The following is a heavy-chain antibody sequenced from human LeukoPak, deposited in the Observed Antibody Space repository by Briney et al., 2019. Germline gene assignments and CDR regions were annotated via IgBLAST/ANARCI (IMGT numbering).Heavy chain of an antibody. CDR1: GGSISSGGYS. CDR2: IYHSGST. D-gene: IGHD3-9*01. J-gene: IGHJ4*02. Sequence: SQTLSLTCAVSGGSISSGGYSWSWIRQPPGKGLEWIGYIYHSGSTYYNPSLKSRVTISVDRSKNQFSLKLSSVTAADTAVYYCAATHRYFDWLLRFDYWGQGTLVTVSS. V-gene: IGHV4-30-2*01. CDR3: AATHRYFDWLLRFDY.